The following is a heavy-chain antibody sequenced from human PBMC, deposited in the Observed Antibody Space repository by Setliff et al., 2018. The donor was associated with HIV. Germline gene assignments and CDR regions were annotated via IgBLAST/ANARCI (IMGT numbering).Heavy chain of an antibody. D-gene: IGHD3-22*01. V-gene: IGHV4-39*07. CDR1: GGSMTSSNYY. J-gene: IGHJ4*02. CDR3: ARDPHYFDTSGHYSWFYFDY. CDR2: ISSSGST. Sequence: SETLSLTCTVSGGSMTSSNYYWGWIRQSPGRGLEWIGSISSSGSTTYRPSLRSRVTVSAATSRNQFSLKLTSVTAADTAVYFCARDPHYFDTSGHYSWFYFDYWGQGLSWSPSPQ.